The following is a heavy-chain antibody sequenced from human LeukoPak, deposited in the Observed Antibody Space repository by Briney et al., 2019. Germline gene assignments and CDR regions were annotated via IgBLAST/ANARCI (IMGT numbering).Heavy chain of an antibody. D-gene: IGHD6-13*01. Sequence: GGSLRLSCAASGFTFSSYAMSWVRQAPGKGLEWVSGISGSGGSTYPDSVKGGFTISRDNSKNTLYLQMTSLRVEDTAVYNCAKEWGIAAAGTGFDYWGQGALVTVSS. CDR2: ISGSGGST. CDR3: AKEWGIAAAGTGFDY. CDR1: GFTFSSYA. V-gene: IGHV3-23*01. J-gene: IGHJ4*02.